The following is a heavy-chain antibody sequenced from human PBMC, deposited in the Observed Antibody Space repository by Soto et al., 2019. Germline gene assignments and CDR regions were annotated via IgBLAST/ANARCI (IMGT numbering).Heavy chain of an antibody. D-gene: IGHD1-26*01. V-gene: IGHV1-69*02. J-gene: IGHJ2*01. CDR2: IIPILGIA. CDR1: GGTFSSYT. Sequence: QVQLVQSGAEVKKPGSSVKVSYKASGGTFSSYTISWVRQAPGQGLEWMGRIIPILGIANYAQKFQGRVTITADKSTSTAYMELSSLRSEDTAVYYCARVSPTSWYFDLWGRGTLVTVSS. CDR3: ARVSPTSWYFDL.